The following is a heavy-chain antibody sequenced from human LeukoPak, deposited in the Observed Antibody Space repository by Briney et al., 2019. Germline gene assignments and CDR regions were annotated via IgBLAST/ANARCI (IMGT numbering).Heavy chain of an antibody. CDR1: GYTFISYY. V-gene: IGHV1-46*01. Sequence: ASVKVSCKASGYTFISYYIHWVRQAPGQGLEWMGIINPSGGSTSYAQNFQGRATMTRDTSTSTVYMELSSLRSEDTAVYYCARGVKRSSGWTHYFDYWGQGTLVTVSS. J-gene: IGHJ4*02. CDR2: INPSGGST. CDR3: ARGVKRSSGWTHYFDY. D-gene: IGHD6-19*01.